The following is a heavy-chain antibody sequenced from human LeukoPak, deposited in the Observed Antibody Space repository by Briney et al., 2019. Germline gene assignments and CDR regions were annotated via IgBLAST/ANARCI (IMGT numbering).Heavy chain of an antibody. J-gene: IGHJ3*02. D-gene: IGHD6-25*01. V-gene: IGHV3-23*01. Sequence: GGSLRLSCAASGFTFSSYSMNWVRQAPGKGLEWVSSISGRGGSTYYADSVKGRFTISRDNSKNSLYLQMNILTDEDTAVYYCASGFSMSDAFHMWGQGTLVTVSS. CDR3: ASGFSMSDAFHM. CDR1: GFTFSSYS. CDR2: ISGRGGST.